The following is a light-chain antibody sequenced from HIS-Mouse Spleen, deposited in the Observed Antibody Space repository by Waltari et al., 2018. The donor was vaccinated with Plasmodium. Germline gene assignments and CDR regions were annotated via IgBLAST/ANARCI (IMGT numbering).Light chain of an antibody. CDR1: AFPTQY. CDR3: QSADSSGTYV. CDR2: KDS. J-gene: IGLJ1*01. V-gene: IGLV3-25*03. Sequence: SYELTQPPSVSVSPGQTARFTCSGDAFPTQYAYWYQQKPGQAPVLVIYKDSERPSGIPERFSGSSSGTTVTLTISGVQAEDEADYYCQSADSSGTYVFGTGTKVTVL.